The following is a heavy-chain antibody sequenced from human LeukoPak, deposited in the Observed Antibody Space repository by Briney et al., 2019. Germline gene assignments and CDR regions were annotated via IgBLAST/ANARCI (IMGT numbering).Heavy chain of an antibody. V-gene: IGHV4-38-2*02. Sequence: SETLSLTCSVSGYSISSGYYWGWIRQPPGKGLVWIGSIYHSGSTYYNPSLTSRVTISVDTSKNQFSLKLTSVAAAGTAIFFFARGKAYNPPFDYWGQGILVTVSS. CDR3: ARGKAYNPPFDY. J-gene: IGHJ4*02. CDR1: GYSISSGYY. D-gene: IGHD5-24*01. CDR2: IYHSGST.